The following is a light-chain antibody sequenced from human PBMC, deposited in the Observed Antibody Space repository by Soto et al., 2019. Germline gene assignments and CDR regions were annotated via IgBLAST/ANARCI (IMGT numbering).Light chain of an antibody. V-gene: IGKV3-20*01. Sequence: PVTVTLPQVETATXSCRASQSVRSSYLAWYQQKPGQANRLLIYGASKRATGITDRLRGSGSGRDFTLTISRLEAEDFAMYYCQQHGSWLSTFGQVTKLEFK. CDR3: QQHGSWLST. CDR2: GAS. J-gene: IGKJ5*01. CDR1: QSVRSSY.